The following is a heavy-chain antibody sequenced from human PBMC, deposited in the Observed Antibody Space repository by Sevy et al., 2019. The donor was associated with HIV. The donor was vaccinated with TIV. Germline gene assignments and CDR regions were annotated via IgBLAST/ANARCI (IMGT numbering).Heavy chain of an antibody. V-gene: IGHV3-48*01. Sequence: QGGSLRLSCAVSGFTFGSYTMNWVRQAPGRGLEWLSYISVSSGTVYYADSVKGRFTISRDNAKNSLYLQMNSLRAEDSAVYYCVRDTSYGDPYYFDYWGQGTLVTVSS. CDR1: GFTFGSYT. CDR2: ISVSSGTV. J-gene: IGHJ4*02. CDR3: VRDTSYGDPYYFDY. D-gene: IGHD4-17*01.